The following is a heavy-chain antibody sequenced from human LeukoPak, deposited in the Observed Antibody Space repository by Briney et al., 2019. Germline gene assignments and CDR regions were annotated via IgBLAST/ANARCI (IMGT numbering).Heavy chain of an antibody. CDR3: ARGLDGYNYNY. CDR1: GGSISSSSYY. Sequence: PSETLSLTCTVSGGSISSSSYYWGWIRQPPGKGLEWIGSIYYSGSTYYNPSLKSRVTISVDTSKNQFSLKLSPVTAADTAVYYCARGLDGYNYNYWGQGTLVTVSS. D-gene: IGHD5-24*01. CDR2: IYYSGST. V-gene: IGHV4-39*07. J-gene: IGHJ4*02.